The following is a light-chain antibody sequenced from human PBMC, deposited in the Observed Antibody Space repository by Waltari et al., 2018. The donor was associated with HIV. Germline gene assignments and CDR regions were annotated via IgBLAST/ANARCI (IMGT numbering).Light chain of an antibody. V-gene: IGLV1-44*01. CDR1: SSNIGSNT. J-gene: IGLJ1*01. CDR2: SNN. Sequence: QSVLTQPPSASGTPGQRVTITCSGSSSNIGSNTVNWYQPLPGPAPKLLMYSNNQRPSGVPDRFSGSKSGTSASLAISGLQSEDDADYYCSVWDDSLNGRVFGTGTKVTVL. CDR3: SVWDDSLNGRV.